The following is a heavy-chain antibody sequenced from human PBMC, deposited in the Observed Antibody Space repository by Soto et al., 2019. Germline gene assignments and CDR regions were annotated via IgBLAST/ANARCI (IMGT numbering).Heavy chain of an antibody. D-gene: IGHD2-2*02. CDR3: AKGYYCSSTSCYTGGERSRMDV. CDR2: ISGSGGST. Sequence: WGSLRLSCAASGFTFISYAIIFVRHSACKWLEWVSTISGSGGSTYYADSVKGRFTISRDNSKNTLYLQMNSLRAEDTALYYCAKGYYCSSTSCYTGGERSRMDVWGQGTAVTVPS. V-gene: IGHV3-23*01. CDR1: GFTFISYA. J-gene: IGHJ6*02.